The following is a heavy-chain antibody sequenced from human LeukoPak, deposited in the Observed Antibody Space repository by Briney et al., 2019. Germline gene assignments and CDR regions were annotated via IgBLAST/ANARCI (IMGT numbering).Heavy chain of an antibody. CDR3: ARDRSGFRY. J-gene: IGHJ4*02. D-gene: IGHD1-14*01. CDR2: IKQDGSEK. V-gene: IGHV3-7*01. CDR1: GFTFISDW. Sequence: GGSLRLSCAASGFTFISDWMSWVRQAPGKGLEWVANIKQDGSEKYYVDSVKGRFTISRDNAKNSLYLQMNSLRAEDTAVYYCARDRSGFRYWGQGTLVTVSS.